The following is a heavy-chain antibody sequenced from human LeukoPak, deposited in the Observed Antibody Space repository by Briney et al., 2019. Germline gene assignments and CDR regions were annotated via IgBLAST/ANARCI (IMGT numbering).Heavy chain of an antibody. V-gene: IGHV1-69*01. J-gene: IGHJ4*02. CDR1: GGTFSSYA. D-gene: IGHD2-15*01. CDR2: IIPIFGTA. Sequence: SVKVSCMASGGTFSSYATSWVRPAPGQGLERMGGIIPIFGTANYAQKFQGRVTITADESTSTAFMELSSLRSEETAVYYCAACSGGSCYIVYWGQGTLVTVSS. CDR3: AACSGGSCYIVY.